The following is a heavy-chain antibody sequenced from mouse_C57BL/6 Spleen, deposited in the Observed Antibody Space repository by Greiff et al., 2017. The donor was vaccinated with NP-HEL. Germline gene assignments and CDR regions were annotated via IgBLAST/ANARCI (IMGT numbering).Heavy chain of an antibody. CDR1: GYTFTSYW. J-gene: IGHJ2*01. CDR3: AREEATVVGDY. V-gene: IGHV1-64*01. CDR2: IHPNSGST. Sequence: QVQLQQPGAELVKPGASVKLSCKASGYTFTSYWMHWVKQRPGQGLEWIGMIHPNSGSTNYNEKFKSKATLTVDKSSSTAYMQLSSLTSEDSAVYYCAREEATVVGDYWGQGTTLTVSS. D-gene: IGHD1-1*01.